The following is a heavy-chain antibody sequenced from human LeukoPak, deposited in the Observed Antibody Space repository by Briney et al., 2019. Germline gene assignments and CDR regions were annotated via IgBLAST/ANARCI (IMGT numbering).Heavy chain of an antibody. Sequence: ASVKVSCKASGYTFTGHYMHWVRQAPGQGLEWMGWINPNSGGTNYAQDFHGRVTMTGDTSISTAYMELSRLRSDDTAVYYCARAGDSGNLAWGQGTLVTVSS. D-gene: IGHD1-26*01. J-gene: IGHJ5*02. V-gene: IGHV1-2*02. CDR2: INPNSGGT. CDR1: GYTFTGHY. CDR3: ARAGDSGNLA.